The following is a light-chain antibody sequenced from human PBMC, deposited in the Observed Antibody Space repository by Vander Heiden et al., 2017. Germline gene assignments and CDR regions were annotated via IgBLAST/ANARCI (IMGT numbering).Light chain of an antibody. CDR2: WGS. J-gene: IGKJ2*01. V-gene: IGKV2-28*01. CDR1: QSFLYFNGYTY. Sequence: DVVLTQSPLSLPVTSGEPASISCRSSQSFLYFNGYTYFHWFLQKPEQSPQLLIYWGSYRASVVPDRLSGSGSGTDFTLQINRVEAEDVGVYYCMQALQPPYTLGQRTRLEIK. CDR3: MQALQPPYT.